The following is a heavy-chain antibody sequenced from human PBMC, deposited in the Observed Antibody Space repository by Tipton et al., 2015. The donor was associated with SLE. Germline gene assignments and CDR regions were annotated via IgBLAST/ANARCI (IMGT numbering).Heavy chain of an antibody. Sequence: TLSLTCAVSGSSISSGYYWAWIRQPPGKGLEWIGNIHHSGSTYYNPSLKSRVIISSGTSNNQFSLKVSSVTAADTAVYYCARRRDPGIKDAFDIWGQGTMVNVSS. CDR3: ARRRDPGIKDAFDI. V-gene: IGHV4-38-2*01. CDR1: GSSISSGYY. D-gene: IGHD2/OR15-2a*01. J-gene: IGHJ3*02. CDR2: IHHSGST.